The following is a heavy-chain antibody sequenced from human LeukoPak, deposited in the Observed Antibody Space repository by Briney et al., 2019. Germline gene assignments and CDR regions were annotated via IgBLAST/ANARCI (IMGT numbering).Heavy chain of an antibody. D-gene: IGHD2-15*01. CDR2: IYPGDSDT. J-gene: IGHJ4*02. CDR1: GYSFTTYW. CDR3: ARRQGCSSSSCPPDS. Sequence: GESLKIFCRGSGYSFTTYWIGWGRQMPGKGLEWMGIIYPGDSDTRYSPSFQGQVTMSADKSINTAYLQWSSLKASDTAMYYCARRQGCSSSSCPPDSWGQGTLVTVSS. V-gene: IGHV5-51*01.